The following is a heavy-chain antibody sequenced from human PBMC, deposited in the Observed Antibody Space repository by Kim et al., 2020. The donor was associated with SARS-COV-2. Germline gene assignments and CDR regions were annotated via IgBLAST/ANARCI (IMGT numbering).Heavy chain of an antibody. D-gene: IGHD1-26*01. CDR3: ARIQAAVGATSIYYYYYGMDV. CDR2: INTNTGNP. V-gene: IGHV7-4-1*02. Sequence: ASVKVSCKASGYTFTSYAMNWVRQAPGQGLEWMGWINTNTGNPTYAQGFTGRFVFSLDTSVSTAYLQISSLKAEDTAVYYCARIQAAVGATSIYYYYYGMDVWGQGTTVTVSS. J-gene: IGHJ6*02. CDR1: GYTFTSYA.